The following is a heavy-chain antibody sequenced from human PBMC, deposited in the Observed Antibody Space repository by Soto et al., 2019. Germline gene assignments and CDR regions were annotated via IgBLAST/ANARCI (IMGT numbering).Heavy chain of an antibody. CDR3: STSSNVVRGAPRDYFDY. Sequence: ASVKVSSKVSGYSITELSMHWGRQDPGKGFELMGVFYLEDGETIYAQQFQVTLTMTEDTSPDTPYMELSSLRSEDTAVYYCSTSSNVVRGAPRDYFDYWGQGTLVTVSS. CDR2: FYLEDGET. CDR1: GYSITELS. J-gene: IGHJ4*02. D-gene: IGHD3-10*01. V-gene: IGHV1-24*01.